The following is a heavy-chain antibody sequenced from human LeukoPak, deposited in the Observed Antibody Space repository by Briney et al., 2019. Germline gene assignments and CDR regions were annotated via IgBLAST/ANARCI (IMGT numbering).Heavy chain of an antibody. CDR1: GFTFSSYA. D-gene: IGHD5-18*01. CDR2: ISYDGSNK. CDR3: ARDDGYSYGILDY. J-gene: IGHJ4*02. V-gene: IGHV3-30-3*01. Sequence: PGRSLRLSCAASGFTFSSYAMHWVRQAPGKGLEWVAVISYDGSNKYYADSVKGRFTISRDNSKNTLYLQMNSLRAEDTAVYYCARDDGYSYGILDYWGQGTLVTVSS.